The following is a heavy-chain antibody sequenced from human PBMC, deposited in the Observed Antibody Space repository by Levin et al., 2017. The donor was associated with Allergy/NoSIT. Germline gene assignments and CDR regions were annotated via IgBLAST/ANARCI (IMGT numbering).Heavy chain of an antibody. V-gene: IGHV3-7*04. Sequence: PGGSLRLSCAASGFTFSRYWMSWVRQAPGKGLEWVANIRQDGREIYYVDSVKGRFTISRDNAKNSLYLQMNSLRAEDKAVYYCARDSGRYYYWGQGTLVTVSS. J-gene: IGHJ4*02. D-gene: IGHD5-12*01. CDR1: GFTFSRYW. CDR3: ARDSGRYYY. CDR2: IRQDGREI.